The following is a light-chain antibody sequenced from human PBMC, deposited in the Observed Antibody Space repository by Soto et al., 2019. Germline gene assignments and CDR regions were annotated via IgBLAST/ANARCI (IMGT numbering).Light chain of an antibody. Sequence: DIQMTQSPSSLSASVGDTVTITCRASQSVSNFLGWFQQKPGKPPKSLIYTASSLQSGVPARFRGSGSGTQFALTINGLQPEDAATYYCQQYRSYPRTFGQGTRWISN. J-gene: IGKJ1*01. CDR1: QSVSNF. CDR3: QQYRSYPRT. V-gene: IGKV1-16*01. CDR2: TAS.